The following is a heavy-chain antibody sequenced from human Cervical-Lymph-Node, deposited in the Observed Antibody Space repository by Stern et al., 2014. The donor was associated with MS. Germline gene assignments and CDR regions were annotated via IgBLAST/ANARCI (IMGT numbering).Heavy chain of an antibody. CDR3: ALSSETSDRWYSLGYDL. CDR2: IFPVFGTP. D-gene: IGHD6-13*01. Sequence: LVGSGAEVTKPGPSVKGSSKASRGTFSKFPSSWVRQGPGQGVEWMGGIFPVFGTPTYAQKFRGRVTITADVSTSTVYMELSSLRSDDTAVYYCALSSETSDRWYSLGYDLWGQGTLVTVSS. V-gene: IGHV1-69*01. J-gene: IGHJ5*02. CDR1: RGTFSKFP.